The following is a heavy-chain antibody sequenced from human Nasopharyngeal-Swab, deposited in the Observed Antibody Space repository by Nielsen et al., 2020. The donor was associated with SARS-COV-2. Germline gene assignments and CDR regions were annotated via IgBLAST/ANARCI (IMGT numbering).Heavy chain of an antibody. J-gene: IGHJ6*02. CDR3: ARDKGIDFWSGLGVSGMDV. D-gene: IGHD3-3*01. Sequence: GESLKISCAASGFTFSSYEMNWVRQAPGKGLEWVSYISSSGSTIYYADSVKGRFTISRDNAKNSLYLQMNSLRAEGTAVYYCARDKGIDFWSGLGVSGMDVWGQGTTVTVSS. CDR1: GFTFSSYE. CDR2: ISSSGSTI. V-gene: IGHV3-48*03.